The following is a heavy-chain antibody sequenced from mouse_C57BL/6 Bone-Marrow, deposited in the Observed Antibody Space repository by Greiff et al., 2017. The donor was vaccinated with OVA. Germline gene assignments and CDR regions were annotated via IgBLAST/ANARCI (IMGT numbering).Heavy chain of an antibody. D-gene: IGHD2-3*01. Sequence: VQLQQSGTELVKPGASVKLSCKASGYTFTSYWMHWVKQRPGQGLEWIGNINPSNGGTNYNEKFKSKATLTVDKSSSTAYMQLSSLTSEDSAVYYCANDGYYYYAMDYWGQGTSVTVSS. CDR2: INPSNGGT. V-gene: IGHV1-53*01. CDR1: GYTFTSYW. CDR3: ANDGYYYYAMDY. J-gene: IGHJ4*01.